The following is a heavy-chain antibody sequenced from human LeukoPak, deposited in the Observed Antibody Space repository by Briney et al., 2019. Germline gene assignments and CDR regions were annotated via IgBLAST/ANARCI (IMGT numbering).Heavy chain of an antibody. Sequence: ASVKVSCKASGGSFSDYSISWVRQAPGQGLEWMGRIIAVLDTAHYAQKFQGRFTITADKSTTTVYMELSSLRSDDTAVYYCVRSGYDYDWFDPWGQGTLVTVSS. J-gene: IGHJ5*02. V-gene: IGHV1-69*08. CDR1: GGSFSDYS. CDR3: VRSGYDYDWFDP. CDR2: IIAVLDTA. D-gene: IGHD5-12*01.